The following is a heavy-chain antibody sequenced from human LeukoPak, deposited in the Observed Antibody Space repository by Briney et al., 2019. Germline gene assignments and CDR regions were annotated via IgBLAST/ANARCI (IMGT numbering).Heavy chain of an antibody. J-gene: IGHJ4*02. D-gene: IGHD5-24*01. V-gene: IGHV3-7*04. CDR3: ARDDRDGYNYFAY. CDR1: GFTFSSYW. Sequence: GGSLRLSCAASGFTFSSYWMTWVRQAPGKGLEWVANIREDGSEKYYVDSVKGRFTISRDNAKNSLYLQMNSLRAEDSAVYYCARDDRDGYNYFAYWGQGTLVTVSS. CDR2: IREDGSEK.